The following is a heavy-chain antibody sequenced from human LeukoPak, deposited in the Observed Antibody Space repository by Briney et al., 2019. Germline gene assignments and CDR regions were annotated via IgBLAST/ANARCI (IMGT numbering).Heavy chain of an antibody. CDR1: GFSVSSLY. Sequence: GGSLRLSCAASGFSVSSLYMSWVRQAPGKGLEWVSVNYHDERTDYADSVRGRFTISRDNSKNTLYLQMNSLRVDDTAVYYCARARRVGYSNWDYWGQGTLVTVSS. D-gene: IGHD5-24*01. J-gene: IGHJ4*02. CDR3: ARARRVGYSNWDY. V-gene: IGHV3-53*01. CDR2: NYHDERT.